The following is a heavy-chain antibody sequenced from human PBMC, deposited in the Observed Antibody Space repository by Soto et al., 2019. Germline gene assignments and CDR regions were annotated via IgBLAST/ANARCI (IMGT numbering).Heavy chain of an antibody. Sequence: QVQLVQAGAEMKKPGSSVKVSCQSSGGTFNTYAMNWVRQAPGQGPEWMGDIYPMFGAANYAPKFQGRVTITADESTGTSYMRLSSLTSEDTALYFCAREFQVHTPALVYWGQGTLVTVSS. CDR2: IYPMFGAA. CDR3: AREFQVHTPALVY. CDR1: GGTFNTYA. D-gene: IGHD3-10*01. J-gene: IGHJ4*02. V-gene: IGHV1-69*19.